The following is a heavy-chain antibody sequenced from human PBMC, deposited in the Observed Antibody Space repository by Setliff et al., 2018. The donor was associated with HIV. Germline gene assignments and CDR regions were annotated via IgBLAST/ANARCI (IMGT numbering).Heavy chain of an antibody. V-gene: IGHV1-2*02. D-gene: IGHD3-10*01. CDR1: GYTFTGYF. CDR3: ARDDHYYDSGSYYSDWYFDL. Sequence: ASVKVSCKASGYTFTGYFLHWVRQAPGQGLEWMGWINPYSGVTKYAQKFQGRVTMTGDTSISTAYMELSRLRSDDTAVYYCARDDHYYDSGSYYSDWYFDLWGRGTLVTVSS. J-gene: IGHJ2*01. CDR2: INPYSGVT.